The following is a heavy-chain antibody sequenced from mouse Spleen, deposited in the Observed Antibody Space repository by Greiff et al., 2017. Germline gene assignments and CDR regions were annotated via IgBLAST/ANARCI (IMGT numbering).Heavy chain of an antibody. CDR2: IYPGDGDT. CDR3: AREGVLRSYAMDY. V-gene: IGHV1-82*01. Sequence: VQVVESGPELVKPGASVKISCKASGYAFSSSWLNWVKQRPGKGLEWIGRIYPGDGDTNYNGKFKGKTTLTADKSSSTAYMQLSSLTSEDSAVYFCAREGVLRSYAMDYWGQGTSVTVSS. CDR1: GYAFSSSW. D-gene: IGHD1-1*01. J-gene: IGHJ4*01.